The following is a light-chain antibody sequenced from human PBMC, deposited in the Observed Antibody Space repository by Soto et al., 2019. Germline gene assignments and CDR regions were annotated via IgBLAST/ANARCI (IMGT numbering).Light chain of an antibody. Sequence: SYELTQPPSVSVAPGKTARITCGGNNIGSKSVHWYQQKPGQAPVLVIYYDSDRPSGIPERFSGSNSGNTATLTIRRVEAGDEADYYCQVWDSSSDHRYVFGTGTKLTVL. CDR2: YDS. CDR1: NIGSKS. V-gene: IGLV3-21*04. J-gene: IGLJ1*01. CDR3: QVWDSSSDHRYV.